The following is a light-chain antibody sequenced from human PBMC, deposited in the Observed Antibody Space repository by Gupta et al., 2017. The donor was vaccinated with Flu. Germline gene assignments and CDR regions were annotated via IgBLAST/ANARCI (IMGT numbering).Light chain of an antibody. J-gene: IGKJ2*01. CDR2: GAS. CDR1: QSLSRNY. V-gene: IGKV3-20*01. CDR3: QHYGTSPYT. Sequence: EIVLTQSPGTLSVSPGERVTLSCRASQSLSRNYLAWNQQKPGQAPRLVIYGASSRATGIPDRFSGSGSGTDFTLIISRLEPEDFAMYYCQHYGTSPYTFGQGTKLEIK.